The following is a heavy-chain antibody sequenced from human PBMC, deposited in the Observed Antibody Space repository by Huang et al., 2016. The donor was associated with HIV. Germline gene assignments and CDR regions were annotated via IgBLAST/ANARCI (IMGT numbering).Heavy chain of an antibody. D-gene: IGHD6-13*01. CDR2: ISYDAKTK. CDR1: GFTFSSYG. Sequence: QVQLVESGGGVVQPGRSLRISCAASGFTFSSYGLHWVRQAPGKGLEWVAVISYDAKTKYYADSGKCRFSISRDNSKTTVYLQLNSLRLEDTAVYYCAKGGSAAAVLDFWGQGTLVTVSS. V-gene: IGHV3-30*18. CDR3: AKGGSAAAVLDF. J-gene: IGHJ4*02.